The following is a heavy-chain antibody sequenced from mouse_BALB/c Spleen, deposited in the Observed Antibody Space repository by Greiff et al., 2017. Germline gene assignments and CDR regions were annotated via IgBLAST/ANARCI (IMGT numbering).Heavy chain of an antibody. CDR3: ASYGYDYFDY. CDR2: IYPGDGDT. CDR1: GYTFTSYW. D-gene: IGHD2-2*01. V-gene: IGHV1-87*01. J-gene: IGHJ2*01. Sequence: VQLQQSGAELARSGASVKLSCKASGYTFTSYWMQWVKQRPGQGLEWIGAIYPGDGDTRYTQKFKGKATLTADKSSSTAYMQLSSLASEDSAVYYCASYGYDYFDYWGQGTTLTVSS.